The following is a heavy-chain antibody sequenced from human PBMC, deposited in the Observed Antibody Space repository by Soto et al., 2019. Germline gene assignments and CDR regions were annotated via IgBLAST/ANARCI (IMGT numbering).Heavy chain of an antibody. D-gene: IGHD3-22*01. CDR2: ISSSSGTI. CDR1: GFSFSSYD. V-gene: IGHV3-48*02. J-gene: IGHJ4*02. CDR3: AREGYHYDSRAYYYLDY. Sequence: EVQLVESGGGLVQPGGSLRLSCAASGFSFSSYDMNWVHQAPGKGLEWVSYISSSSGTIYYADSVKGRFTISRDNAKNSLYLQMNSLRDEDTAVYYCAREGYHYDSRAYYYLDYWGQGTLVTVSS.